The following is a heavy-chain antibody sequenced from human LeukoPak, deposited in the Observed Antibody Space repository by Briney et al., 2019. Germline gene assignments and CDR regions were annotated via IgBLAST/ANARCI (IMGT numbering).Heavy chain of an antibody. CDR1: GFTFSTYG. CDR3: ARDDYGDYLAWFDP. Sequence: PGGSLRLSCAASGFTFSTYGMHWVRQAPGKGLEWVAVIWYDGSNKYYVDSVKGRFTISRDNSKNTLYLQMNSLRAEDTAVYYCARDDYGDYLAWFDPWGQGTLVTVSS. J-gene: IGHJ5*02. V-gene: IGHV3-33*01. D-gene: IGHD4-17*01. CDR2: IWYDGSNK.